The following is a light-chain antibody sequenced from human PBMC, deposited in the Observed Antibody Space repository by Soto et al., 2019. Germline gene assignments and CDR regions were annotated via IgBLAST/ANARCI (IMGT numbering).Light chain of an antibody. CDR3: AAWDDSLSGVV. J-gene: IGLJ2*01. CDR1: SSNIGNNY. V-gene: IGLV1-47*02. Sequence: QSVLTQPPSASGTPGQRVAISCSGSSSNIGNNYVHWYQQLPGTAPKLLIYSNNQRPSGVPDRVSGSKSGTSASLAISGLRSDDEADYYCAAWDDSLSGVVFGGGTKLTVL. CDR2: SNN.